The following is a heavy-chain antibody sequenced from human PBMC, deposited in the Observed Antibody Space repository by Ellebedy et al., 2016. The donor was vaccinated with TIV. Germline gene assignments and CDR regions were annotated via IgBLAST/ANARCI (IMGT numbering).Heavy chain of an antibody. CDR1: GGSISSGGYY. J-gene: IGHJ6*02. Sequence: LRLSCTVSGGSISSGGYYWSWIRQHPGKGLEWIGYIYYSGSTYYNPSLKSRVTISIDTSKNQFSLKLSSVTAAETAVYYCARLEYSSSSYYYGMDVWGQGTTVTVSS. V-gene: IGHV4-31*03. CDR3: ARLEYSSSSYYYGMDV. CDR2: IYYSGST. D-gene: IGHD6-6*01.